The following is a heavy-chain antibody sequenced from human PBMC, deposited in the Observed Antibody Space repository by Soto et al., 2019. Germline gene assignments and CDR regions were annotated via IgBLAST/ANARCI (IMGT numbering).Heavy chain of an antibody. CDR2: MNPNSGNT. Sequence: ASVKVSCKASGYTFTSYDINWVRQATGQGLEWMGWMNPNSGNTGYAQKFQGRVTMTRNTSISTAYMELSSLRSEDTAVYYCAREGSYSSSSHYYYYGMDVWGQGTTVTV. D-gene: IGHD6-6*01. CDR1: GYTFTSYD. CDR3: AREGSYSSSSHYYYYGMDV. J-gene: IGHJ6*02. V-gene: IGHV1-8*01.